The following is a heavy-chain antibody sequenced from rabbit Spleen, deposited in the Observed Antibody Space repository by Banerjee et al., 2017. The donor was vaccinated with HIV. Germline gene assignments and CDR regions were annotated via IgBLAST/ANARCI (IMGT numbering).Heavy chain of an antibody. CDR3: AREGSGYYGMDL. CDR2: IDPVFDST. V-gene: IGHV1S40*01. Sequence: QSLEESGGDLVKPGASLTLTCTASGFSFTINYWMSWVRQAPGKGLEWIGYIDPVFDSTFYASWAKGRFTISKTSSTTVTLQMTGLTAADTATYFCAREGSGYYGMDLWGQGTLVT. CDR1: GFSFTINYW. D-gene: IGHD1-1*01. J-gene: IGHJ6*01.